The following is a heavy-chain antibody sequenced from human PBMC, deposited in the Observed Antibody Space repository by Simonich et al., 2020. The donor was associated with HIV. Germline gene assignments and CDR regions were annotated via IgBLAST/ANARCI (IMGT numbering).Heavy chain of an antibody. Sequence: VRGGAEVKKPGATVKISCKVSGNIFPDYYIHWVQQAPGKGLEWMGLIDPEDGETIYAEKFQGRLTITADTSPDIAYMELSSLRSEDTAVYYCATVGLRDGYNYYWGQGTLITVSS. CDR3: ATVGLRDGYNYY. J-gene: IGHJ4*02. D-gene: IGHD1-1*01. CDR2: IDPEDGET. CDR1: GNIFPDYY. V-gene: IGHV1-69-2*01.